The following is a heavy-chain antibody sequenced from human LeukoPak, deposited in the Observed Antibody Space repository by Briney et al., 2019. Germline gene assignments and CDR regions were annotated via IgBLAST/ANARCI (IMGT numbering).Heavy chain of an antibody. V-gene: IGHV3-23*01. CDR3: AKRVCSSVSCPFDH. D-gene: IGHD2-2*01. Sequence: GGSLRLFCAASGFTFNSYALYWVRQAPGKGLEWVSTISSSGGTTSYTDSVKGRFTISRDNSKNTLYLQMNGLRAADTAIYYCAKRVCSSVSCPFDHWGQGTLVTVSS. CDR1: GFTFNSYA. CDR2: ISSSGGTT. J-gene: IGHJ4*02.